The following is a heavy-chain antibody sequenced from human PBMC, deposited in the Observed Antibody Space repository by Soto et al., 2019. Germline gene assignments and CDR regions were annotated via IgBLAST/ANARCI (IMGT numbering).Heavy chain of an antibody. CDR2: IIPIFGTA. D-gene: IGHD6-13*01. Sequence: QVQLVQSGAEVKKPGSSVKVSCKASGGTFSSYAISWVRQAPGQGLEWMGGIIPIFGTANYAQKFQGRVTITADESTSTAYMELSSLRSEDTAVYYCAREWVESSWYGPYYYGMDVWGQGTTVTVSS. V-gene: IGHV1-69*01. CDR1: GGTFSSYA. CDR3: AREWVESSWYGPYYYGMDV. J-gene: IGHJ6*02.